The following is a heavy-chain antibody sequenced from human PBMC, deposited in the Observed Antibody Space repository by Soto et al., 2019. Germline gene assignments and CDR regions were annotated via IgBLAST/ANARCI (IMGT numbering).Heavy chain of an antibody. CDR2: ISSGGTTI. Sequence: GGSLRLSCAASGFTFSTYEMNWVRQAPGKGLEWVSFISSGGTTIYYADSLKGRFTISRDNAKNSPYLQMNSLRAEDTAVYYCARGYSGGWSRGDFFDCWGQGTLVTVSS. J-gene: IGHJ4*02. CDR3: ARGYSGGWSRGDFFDC. CDR1: GFTFSTYE. V-gene: IGHV3-48*03. D-gene: IGHD6-19*01.